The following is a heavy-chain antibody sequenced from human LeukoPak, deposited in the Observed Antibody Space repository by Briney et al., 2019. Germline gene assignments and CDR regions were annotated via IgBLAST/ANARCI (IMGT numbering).Heavy chain of an antibody. CDR1: GYSFTSYW. CDR2: IYPGGSDT. Sequence: GESLKISCKGSGYSFTSYWIGWVRQMPGKGLEWMGIIYPGGSDTRYSPSFQDHVIISAEKTITTDYLQWSSLKASDTAMDYCARLDSSTSCYCTYWGQGTLVTVSS. CDR3: ARLDSSTSCYCTY. D-gene: IGHD2-2*01. V-gene: IGHV5-51*01. J-gene: IGHJ4*02.